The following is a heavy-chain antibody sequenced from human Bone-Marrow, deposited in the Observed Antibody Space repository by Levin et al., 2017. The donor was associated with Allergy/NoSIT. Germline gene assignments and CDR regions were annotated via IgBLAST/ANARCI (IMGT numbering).Heavy chain of an antibody. D-gene: IGHD3-9*01. CDR2: ISDDGTKK. Sequence: GGSLRLSCAASGFTFSHFPVHWVRQTPGKGLEWVAVISDDGTKKYYADSVKGRFTISRDNSMDPLYLQMSSLSTEDTAMYYCAREVGKYDMWTGDYRGEPREYWGQGTRVTVSS. J-gene: IGHJ4*02. CDR1: GFTFSHFP. CDR3: AREVGKYDMWTGDYRGEPREY. V-gene: IGHV3-30*04.